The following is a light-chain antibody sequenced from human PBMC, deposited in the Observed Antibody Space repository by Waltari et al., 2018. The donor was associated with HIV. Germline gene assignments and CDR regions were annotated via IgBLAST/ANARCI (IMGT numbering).Light chain of an antibody. V-gene: IGLV7-46*01. CDR1: TGCVSRNHY. CDR3: LLSYSGVRV. Sequence: QVVVTPEPSLSVSPGGTVTVTCASVTGCVSRNHYTHWIQLKPGQAPRTLIYETEKRHPWTAGRVAGSLIGGRAALMLAGALPDDEADYYCLLSYSGVRVFGGGT. J-gene: IGLJ3*02. CDR2: ETE.